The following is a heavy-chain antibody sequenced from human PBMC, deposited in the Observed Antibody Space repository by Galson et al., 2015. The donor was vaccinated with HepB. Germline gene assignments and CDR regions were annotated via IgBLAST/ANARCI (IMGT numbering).Heavy chain of an antibody. CDR1: GFTFSSYG. Sequence: SLRLSCAASGFTFSSYGMHWVRQAPGKGLEWVAVISYDGSNKYYADSVKGRFTISRDNSKNTLYLQMNSLRAEDTAVYYCAKEPWDYYGSGFRDYWGQGTLVTVSS. CDR3: AKEPWDYYGSGFRDY. J-gene: IGHJ4*02. D-gene: IGHD3-10*01. V-gene: IGHV3-30*18. CDR2: ISYDGSNK.